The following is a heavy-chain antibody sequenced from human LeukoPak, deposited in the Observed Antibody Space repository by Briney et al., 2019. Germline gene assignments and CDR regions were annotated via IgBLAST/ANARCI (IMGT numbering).Heavy chain of an antibody. Sequence: ASVKVSCKASGYTFTGYYMHWVRQAPGQGLEWMGWINPNSGGTNYAQKFQGRVTMTRDTSISTAYMELSRLRSDDTAVYYCARGPGELPTLFDYWGQGTLVTVSS. D-gene: IGHD1-26*01. CDR3: ARGPGELPTLFDY. J-gene: IGHJ4*02. CDR2: INPNSGGT. CDR1: GYTFTGYY. V-gene: IGHV1-2*02.